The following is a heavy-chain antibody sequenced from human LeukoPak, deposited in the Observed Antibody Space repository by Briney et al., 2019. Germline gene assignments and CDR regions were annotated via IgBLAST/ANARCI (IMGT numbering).Heavy chain of an antibody. Sequence: GGSLRLSCAASGFTFTTYAMRWVCEAPGKRLEWVSTISNSGGSTYYAASVRGRFPFSRDNPKNTPYLQINSLRPQDMPVYYFAKSHSVDKSGYFDYWGQGSLVSVSS. J-gene: IGHJ4*02. D-gene: IGHD3-22*01. CDR2: ISNSGGST. CDR1: GFTFTTYA. V-gene: IGHV3-23*01. CDR3: AKSHSVDKSGYFDY.